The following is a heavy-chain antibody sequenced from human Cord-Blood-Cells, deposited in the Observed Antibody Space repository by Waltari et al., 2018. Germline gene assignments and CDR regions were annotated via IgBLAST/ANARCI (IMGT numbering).Heavy chain of an antibody. CDR1: GYTFTSYD. V-gene: IGHV1-8*01. J-gene: IGHJ3*02. CDR3: ARGETDAFDI. CDR2: MNPNSGNT. Sequence: QVQLVQSGAEVKKPGASVKVSCKAPGYTFTSYDIHWVRQATGQGLEWMGWMNPNSGNTGYAQEFQGRVTVTRNTSISTAYMELSSLRSEDTAVYYGARGETDAFDIWGQGTMVTVSS.